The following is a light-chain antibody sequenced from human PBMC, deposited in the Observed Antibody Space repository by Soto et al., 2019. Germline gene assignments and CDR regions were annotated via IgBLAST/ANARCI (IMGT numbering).Light chain of an antibody. CDR3: QQYKTYPMYT. CDR2: DAS. J-gene: IGKJ2*01. CDR1: QSISTC. Sequence: DIQMTQSPSTLSASLGDRVTITCRASQSISTCLAWYQHKPGKAPKFLISDASNLASGVPARFSGSGSGTEFALTISSLQPDDLATYYCQQYKTYPMYTFGQGTKLEIK. V-gene: IGKV1-5*01.